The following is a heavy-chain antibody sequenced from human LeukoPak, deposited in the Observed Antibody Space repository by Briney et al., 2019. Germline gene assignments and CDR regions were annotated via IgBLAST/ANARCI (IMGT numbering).Heavy chain of an antibody. CDR1: GGSISSYY. V-gene: IGHV4-59*01. CDR3: ARDRAAAGKGTYYYYYGMDV. Sequence: SETLSLTCTVSGGSISSYYWSWIRQPPGKGLEWIGYIYYSGSTNYNPSLKSRVTISVDTSKNQFSLKLGSVTAADTAVYYCARDRAAAGKGTYYYYYGMDVWGQGTTVTVSS. D-gene: IGHD6-13*01. CDR2: IYYSGST. J-gene: IGHJ6*02.